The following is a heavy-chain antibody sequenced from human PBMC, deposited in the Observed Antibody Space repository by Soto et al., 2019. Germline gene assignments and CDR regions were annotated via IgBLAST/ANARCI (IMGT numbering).Heavy chain of an antibody. J-gene: IGHJ4*02. D-gene: IGHD1-1*01. Sequence: PSQTLSLTCAISGDSVSSNSAAWSWIRQSPSRGLEWLGMTYYKSKWYTDYAVSLKGRITINPDTSRNQFSLQLNSVTPEDTAVYFCARDRDAGPNYFDPWGQGTLVTVSS. CDR1: GDSVSSNSAA. CDR2: TYYKSKWYT. CDR3: ARDRDAGPNYFDP. V-gene: IGHV6-1*01.